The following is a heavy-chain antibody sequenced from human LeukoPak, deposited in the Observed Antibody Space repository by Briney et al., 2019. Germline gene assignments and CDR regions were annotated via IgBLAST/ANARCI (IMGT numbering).Heavy chain of an antibody. CDR1: GFSFSYHG. D-gene: IGHD7-27*01. V-gene: IGHV3-23*01. J-gene: IGHJ4*02. Sequence: GSLRLSCVASGFSFSYHGMNWVRLAPGKGLEWVSGVSPPGGGTYYADSVKGRFTISRDDSRNTLSLQMNCLRVEDTAVYYCARDLAWGAFDYWGQGILVTVSS. CDR3: ARDLAWGAFDY. CDR2: VSPPGGGT.